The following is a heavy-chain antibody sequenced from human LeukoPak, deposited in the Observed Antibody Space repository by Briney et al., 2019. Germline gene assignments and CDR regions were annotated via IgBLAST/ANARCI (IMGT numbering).Heavy chain of an antibody. CDR1: GYTFTSYY. CDR2: ISAYNGNT. V-gene: IGHV1-18*04. D-gene: IGHD3-10*01. CDR3: ARGGVLLWFGELLFNAFDI. J-gene: IGHJ3*02. Sequence: ASVKVSCKASGYTFTSYYMHWVRQAPGQGLEWMGWISAYNGNTNYAQKLQGRVTMTTDTSTSTAYMELRSLRSDDTAVYYCARGGVLLWFGELLFNAFDIWGQGTMVTVSS.